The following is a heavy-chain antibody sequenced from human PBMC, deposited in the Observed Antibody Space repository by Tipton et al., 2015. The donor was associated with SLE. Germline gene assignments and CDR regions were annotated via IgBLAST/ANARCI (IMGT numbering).Heavy chain of an antibody. D-gene: IGHD1-26*01. V-gene: IGHV4-39*07. Sequence: TLSLTCTVSGGSISSSSYYWGWIRQPPGKGLEWIGSIYYSGSTYYNPSLKSRVTISVDTSKNQFSLKLSSVTAEDTAVYYCAKDTQWELLGWSFDCWGQGTLVTVSS. J-gene: IGHJ4*02. CDR3: AKDTQWELLGWSFDC. CDR2: IYYSGST. CDR1: GGSISSSSYY.